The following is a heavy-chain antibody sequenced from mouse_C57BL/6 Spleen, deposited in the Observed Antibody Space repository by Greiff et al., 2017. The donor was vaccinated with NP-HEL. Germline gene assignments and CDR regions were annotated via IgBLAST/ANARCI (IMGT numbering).Heavy chain of an antibody. CDR1: GYTFTSYW. D-gene: IGHD2-4*01. J-gene: IGHJ3*01. V-gene: IGHV1-50*01. CDR3: ARGDYDQAWFAY. Sequence: QVQLQQPGAELVKPGASVKLSCKASGYTFTSYWMQWVKQRPGQGLEWIGENDPSDSYTNSNQKFKGQATLTVDTSSSPAYMQLSSLTSEDSAVYYCARGDYDQAWFAYWGQGTLVTVSA. CDR2: NDPSDSYT.